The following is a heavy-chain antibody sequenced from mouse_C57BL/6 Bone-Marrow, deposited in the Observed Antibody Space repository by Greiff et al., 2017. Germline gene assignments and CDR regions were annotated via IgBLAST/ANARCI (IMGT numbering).Heavy chain of an antibody. CDR3: ARLYYYGRDWYFDV. V-gene: IGHV1-81*01. CDR2: IYPRSGNT. J-gene: IGHJ1*03. Sequence: VKLQESGAELARPGASVKLSCKASGYTFTSYGISWVKQRTGQGLEWIGEIYPRSGNTYYNEKFKGKATLTADKSSSTAYMELRSLTSEDSAVYFCARLYYYGRDWYFDVWGTGTTVTVSS. CDR1: GYTFTSYG. D-gene: IGHD1-1*01.